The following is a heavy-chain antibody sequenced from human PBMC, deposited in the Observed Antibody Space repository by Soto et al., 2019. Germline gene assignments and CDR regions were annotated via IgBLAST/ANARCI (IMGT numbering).Heavy chain of an antibody. CDR2: IYSGGST. V-gene: IGHV3-53*01. D-gene: IGHD3-10*01. CDR1: GFTVSSNY. CDR3: ARHITMDPLLVY. J-gene: IGHJ4*02. Sequence: EVQLVESGGGLIQPGGSLRLSCAASGFTVSSNYMSWVRQAPGKGLEWGSVIYSGGSTYYADSVKGRFTISRDNSKNTLYLQMNSLRAEDTAVYYCARHITMDPLLVYWGQGTLFTVSS.